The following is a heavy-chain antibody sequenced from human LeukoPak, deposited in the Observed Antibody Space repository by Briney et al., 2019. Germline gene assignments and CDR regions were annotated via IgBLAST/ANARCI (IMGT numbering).Heavy chain of an antibody. CDR1: GFTFSSYG. CDR2: ISYDGSNK. J-gene: IGHJ4*02. CDR3: ARDYGDYGFWDY. D-gene: IGHD4-17*01. V-gene: IGHV3-30*03. Sequence: GGSLRLSCAASGFTFSSYGMHWVRQAPGKGLEWVAVISYDGSNKYYADSVKGRFTISRDNSKNTLYLQMNSLRAEDTAVYYCARDYGDYGFWDYWGQGTLVTVSS.